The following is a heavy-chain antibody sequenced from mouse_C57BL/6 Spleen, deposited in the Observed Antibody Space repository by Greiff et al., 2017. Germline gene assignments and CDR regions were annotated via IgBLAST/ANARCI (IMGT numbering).Heavy chain of an antibody. J-gene: IGHJ3*01. CDR2: IDPETGGT. CDR1: GYTFTDYE. V-gene: IGHV1-15*01. Sequence: QVQLKQSGAELVRPGASVTLSCKASGYTFTDYEMHWVKQTPVHGLEWIGAIDPETGGTAYNQKFKGKAILTADKSSRTAYMELRSLTSEDSAVYYCTSRGFAYWGQGTLVTVSA. CDR3: TSRGFAY.